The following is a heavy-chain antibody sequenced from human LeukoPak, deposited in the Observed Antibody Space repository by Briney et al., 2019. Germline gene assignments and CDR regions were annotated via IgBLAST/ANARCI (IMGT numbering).Heavy chain of an antibody. CDR2: IQNRVGT. CDR3: ARTASGGRY. CDR1: GGSVSSTSHF. Sequence: SETLSLTCTVSGGSVSSTSHFWSWIRQPPGKGLEWIGYIQNRVGTNYNPSLKSRGTIPAATSKNQFSLKLSSVNAADTAVYYCARTASGGRYWGEGTLVTVSS. J-gene: IGHJ4*02. D-gene: IGHD6-25*01. V-gene: IGHV4-61*01.